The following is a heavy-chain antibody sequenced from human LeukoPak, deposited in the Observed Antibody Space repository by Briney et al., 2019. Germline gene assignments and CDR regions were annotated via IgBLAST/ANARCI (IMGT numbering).Heavy chain of an antibody. Sequence: GGSLRLSCAASGFTFDDYAMHWVRQAPGKGLEWVSGISWNSGSIGYADSVKGRFTISRDNAKNSLCLQMNSLRAEDTALYYCAKDATEYSGYDSVAFDIWGQGTMVTVSS. V-gene: IGHV3-9*01. CDR1: GFTFDDYA. CDR2: ISWNSGSI. J-gene: IGHJ3*02. D-gene: IGHD5-12*01. CDR3: AKDATEYSGYDSVAFDI.